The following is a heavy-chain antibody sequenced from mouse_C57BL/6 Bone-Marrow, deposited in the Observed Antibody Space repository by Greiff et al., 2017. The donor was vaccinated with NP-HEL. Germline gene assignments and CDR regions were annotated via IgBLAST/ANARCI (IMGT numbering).Heavy chain of an antibody. Sequence: VQLQQSGPELVKPGASVTISCKASGYAFSSSWMNWVKQRPGKGLEWIGRIYPGDGDTNYNGKFKGKATLTADKSSSTAYMQLSSLTSEDAAVYFCARKITTDCWGQGTTLTVSS. J-gene: IGHJ2*01. D-gene: IGHD1-1*01. CDR3: ARKITTDC. CDR1: GYAFSSSW. V-gene: IGHV1-82*01. CDR2: IYPGDGDT.